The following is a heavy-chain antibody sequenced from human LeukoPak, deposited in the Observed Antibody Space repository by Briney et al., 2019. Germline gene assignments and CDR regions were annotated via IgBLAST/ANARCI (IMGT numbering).Heavy chain of an antibody. CDR3: ARATYDFWSGPNTDY. CDR1: GGSFSGYY. CDR2: INHSGSA. J-gene: IGHJ4*02. V-gene: IGHV4-34*01. Sequence: SETLSLTCAVYGGSFSGYYWSWIRQPPGKGLEWIGEINHSGSANYNPSLKSRVTISVDTSKNQFSLKLSSVTAADTAVYYCARATYDFWSGPNTDYWGQGTLVTVSS. D-gene: IGHD3-3*01.